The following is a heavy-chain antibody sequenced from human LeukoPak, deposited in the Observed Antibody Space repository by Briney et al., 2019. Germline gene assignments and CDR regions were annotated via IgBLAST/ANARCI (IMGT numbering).Heavy chain of an antibody. V-gene: IGHV1-18*01. J-gene: IGHJ4*02. CDR1: GGTFISYA. D-gene: IGHD3-16*01. Sequence: ASVKVSCKASGGTFISYAISWVRQAPGQGLEWMGWINAYNGNTNYAQKLQGRVTMTTDTSTSTAYMELRSLRSDDTAVYYCARDADDYFDYWGQGTLVTVSS. CDR2: INAYNGNT. CDR3: ARDADDYFDY.